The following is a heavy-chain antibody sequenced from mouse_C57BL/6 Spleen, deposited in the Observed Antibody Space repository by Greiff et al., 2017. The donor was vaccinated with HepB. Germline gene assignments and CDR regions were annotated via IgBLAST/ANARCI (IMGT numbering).Heavy chain of an antibody. V-gene: IGHV1-64*01. Sequence: QVQLQQPGAELVKPGASVKLSCKASGYTFTSYWMHWVKQRPGQGLEWIGMIHPNSGSTNYNEKFKSKATLTVDKSSSTAYLQLSSLTSEDSAVYYCARGWDYYGSNWYFDVWCTGTTVTVSS. CDR2: IHPNSGST. CDR1: GYTFTSYW. D-gene: IGHD1-1*01. J-gene: IGHJ1*03. CDR3: ARGWDYYGSNWYFDV.